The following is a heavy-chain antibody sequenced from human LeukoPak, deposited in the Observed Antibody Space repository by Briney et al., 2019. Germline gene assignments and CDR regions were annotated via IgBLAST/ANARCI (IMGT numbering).Heavy chain of an antibody. V-gene: IGHV1-46*01. CDR2: INPSTGST. CDR1: GYTFTSYF. J-gene: IGHJ5*02. Sequence: ASVKVTCKASGYTFTSYFLHWVRQAPGQGLEWMGIINPSTGSTTYAQKFQGRVTLTRDTSTRTVYMELSSLRSEDTAVYYCARDQGGRGWLDPWGQGTLVTVSS. CDR3: ARDQGGRGWLDP.